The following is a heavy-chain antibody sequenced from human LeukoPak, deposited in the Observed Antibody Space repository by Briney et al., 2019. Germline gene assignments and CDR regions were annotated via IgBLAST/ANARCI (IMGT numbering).Heavy chain of an antibody. J-gene: IGHJ6*02. CDR2: IIPILGIA. Sequence: ASVKVSCKASGGTFSSYAISWVRQARGQGLEWMGRIIPILGIANYAQKFQGRVTITADKSTSTAYMELSSLRSEDTAVYYCARALPPYYGMDVWGQGTTVTVSS. CDR1: GGTFSSYA. D-gene: IGHD1-26*01. CDR3: ARALPPYYGMDV. V-gene: IGHV1-69*04.